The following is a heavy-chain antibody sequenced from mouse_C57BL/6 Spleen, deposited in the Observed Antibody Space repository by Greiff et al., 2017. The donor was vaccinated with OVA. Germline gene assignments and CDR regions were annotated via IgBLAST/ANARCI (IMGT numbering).Heavy chain of an antibody. V-gene: IGHV1-81*01. Sequence: VQLQQSGAELARPGASVKLSCKASGYTFTSYGISWVKQRTGQGLEWIGEIYPRSGNTYYNEKFKGKATLTADKSSSTAYMELRSLTSEDSAVYFCASSTVVTTDYFDDWGKGTTLTVSS. CDR1: GYTFTSYG. CDR3: ASSTVVTTDYFDD. J-gene: IGHJ2*01. D-gene: IGHD1-1*01. CDR2: IYPRSGNT.